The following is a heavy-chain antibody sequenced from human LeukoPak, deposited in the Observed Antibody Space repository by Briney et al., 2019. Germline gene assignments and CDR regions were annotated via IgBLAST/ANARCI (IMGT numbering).Heavy chain of an antibody. CDR3: ARDAGVTYYYDSSGGNYFDY. CDR2: ISYDGSNK. Sequence: HPGGSLRLSCAASGFTFSSYAMHWVRQAPGKGLEWVAVISYDGSNKYYADSVKGRFTISRDNSKNTLYLQMNSLRAEDTAVYYCARDAGVTYYYDSSGGNYFDYWGQGTLVTVPS. CDR1: GFTFSSYA. V-gene: IGHV3-30-3*01. D-gene: IGHD3-22*01. J-gene: IGHJ4*02.